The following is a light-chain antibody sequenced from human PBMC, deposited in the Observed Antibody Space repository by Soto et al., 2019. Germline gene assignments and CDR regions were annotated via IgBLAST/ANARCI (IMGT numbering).Light chain of an antibody. CDR2: DIS. CDR1: QSVSSN. CDR3: QQYNNWPFS. Sequence: ELVLTQSPATLSVSPGERATLSCRASQSVSSNFAWYQQKRGQAPRLLIYDISSRATGVPARFSGCGSGTEFTLSISGLQSEDCAVYVGQQYNNWPFSFGQGTRLEI. J-gene: IGKJ5*01. V-gene: IGKV3-15*01.